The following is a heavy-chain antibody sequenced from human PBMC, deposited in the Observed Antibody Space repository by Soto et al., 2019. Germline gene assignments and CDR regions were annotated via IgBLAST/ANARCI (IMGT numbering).Heavy chain of an antibody. CDR3: ARDQGGYNYNFDY. Sequence: SVKVSCKASGGTFSSYAISWVLQAPGQGLEWMGGIIPIFGTANYAQKLQGRVTITADESTSTAYMELSSLRSEDTAVYYCARDQGGYNYNFDYWGQGTLVTVSS. CDR2: IIPIFGTA. V-gene: IGHV1-69*13. CDR1: GGTFSSYA. D-gene: IGHD5-12*01. J-gene: IGHJ4*02.